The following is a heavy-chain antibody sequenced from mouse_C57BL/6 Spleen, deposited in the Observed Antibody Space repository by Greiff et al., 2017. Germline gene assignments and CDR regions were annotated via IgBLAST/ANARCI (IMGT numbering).Heavy chain of an antibody. CDR1: GYTFTDYY. CDR2: INPNNGGT. CDR3: ARNTMVTYYFDY. D-gene: IGHD2-2*01. J-gene: IGHJ2*01. V-gene: IGHV1-26*01. Sequence: VQLQQSGPELVKPGASVKISCKASGYTFTDYYMNWVKQSHGKSLEWIGDINPNNGGTSYNQKFKGKATLTVDKSSSTAYMELRSLTSEDSAVYYCARNTMVTYYFDYWGQGTTLTVSS.